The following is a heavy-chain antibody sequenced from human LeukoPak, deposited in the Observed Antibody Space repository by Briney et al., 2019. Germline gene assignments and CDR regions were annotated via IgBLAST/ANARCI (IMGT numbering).Heavy chain of an antibody. CDR2: ISYDGSDK. V-gene: IGHV3-30*04. D-gene: IGHD6-13*01. CDR3: ARHRIAAAVALYFDS. Sequence: SGGSLRLSCAASGFTFSSYAMNWVRQAPGKGLEWVAVISYDGSDKYYADSVQGRFTISRDNSENTLNRQMNSLRTEDTAVYYCARHRIAAAVALYFDSWGQGALVAVSS. CDR1: GFTFSSYA. J-gene: IGHJ4*02.